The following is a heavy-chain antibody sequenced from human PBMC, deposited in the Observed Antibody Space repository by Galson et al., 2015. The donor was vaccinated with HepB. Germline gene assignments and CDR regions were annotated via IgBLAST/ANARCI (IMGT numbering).Heavy chain of an antibody. D-gene: IGHD2-2*01. Sequence: SLRLSCAASGFTFSSYSMNWVRQAPGKGLEWVSYISSSSSTIYYADSVKGRFTISRDNAKNSLYLQMNSLRAEDTAVYYCARDTVVPAATVYYYYGMDVWGQGTTVTVSS. J-gene: IGHJ6*02. CDR3: ARDTVVPAATVYYYYGMDV. CDR1: GFTFSSYS. V-gene: IGHV3-48*04. CDR2: ISSSSSTI.